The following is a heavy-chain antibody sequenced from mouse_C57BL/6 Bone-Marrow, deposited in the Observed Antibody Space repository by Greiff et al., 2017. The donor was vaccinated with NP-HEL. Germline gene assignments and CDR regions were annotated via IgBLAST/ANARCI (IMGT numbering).Heavy chain of an antibody. CDR1: GFSLTSYG. V-gene: IGHV2-2*01. CDR2: IWSGGST. CDR3: ARNGWLLFAY. D-gene: IGHD2-3*01. Sequence: QVQLQQSGPGLVQPSQSLSITCTVSGFSLTSYGVHWVRQSPGKGLEWLGVIWSGGSTDYNAAFTSRLSISKDNSTSQVFFKMNSLQADDTAIYYCARNGWLLFAYWGQGTLVTVSA. J-gene: IGHJ3*01.